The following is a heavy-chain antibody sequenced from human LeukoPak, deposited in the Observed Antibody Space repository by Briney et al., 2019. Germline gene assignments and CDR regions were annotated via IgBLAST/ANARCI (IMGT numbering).Heavy chain of an antibody. Sequence: SETLSLTCTVSGGSISSYYWSWIRQPPGKGLEWIGYIYYSGSTNYNPSLKNRVTISVDTSKNQFSLKLSSVTAADTAVYYCAMGIKGVSFDYWGQGTLVTVSS. V-gene: IGHV4-59*01. CDR2: IYYSGST. CDR1: GGSISSYY. J-gene: IGHJ4*02. CDR3: AMGIKGVSFDY. D-gene: IGHD6-13*01.